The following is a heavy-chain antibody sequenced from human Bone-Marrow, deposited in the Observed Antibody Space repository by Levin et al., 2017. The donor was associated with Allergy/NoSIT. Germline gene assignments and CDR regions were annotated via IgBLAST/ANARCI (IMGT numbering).Heavy chain of an antibody. CDR1: GYIFTTYS. D-gene: IGHD1-1*01. CDR3: ARGLTTGSHWFDP. CDR2: INTNTGSP. Sequence: ASVKVSCKASGYIFTTYSMSWVRQAPGQGLEWMGWINTNTGSPTYALGFTGRYDFSLDTAVSTAYLQISSLKTEDTAVYYCARGLTTGSHWFDPWGQGTLVVGSS. J-gene: IGHJ5*02. V-gene: IGHV7-4-1*02.